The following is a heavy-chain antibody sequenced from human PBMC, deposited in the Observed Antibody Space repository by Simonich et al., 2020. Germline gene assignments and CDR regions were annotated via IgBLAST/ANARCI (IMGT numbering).Heavy chain of an antibody. CDR2: ISISSSYI. D-gene: IGHD5-18*01. CDR3: ARDVDTAMVFDY. CDR1: GFTFSSYS. V-gene: IGHV3-21*01. J-gene: IGHJ4*02. Sequence: EVQLVESGGGLVKPGGSLRLSCAASGFTFSSYSMNWVRQAPGNGVEGGSSISISSSYIYYANSVKGRFTISRDNAKNSLYLQMNSLRAEDTAVYYCARDVDTAMVFDYWGQGTLVTVSS.